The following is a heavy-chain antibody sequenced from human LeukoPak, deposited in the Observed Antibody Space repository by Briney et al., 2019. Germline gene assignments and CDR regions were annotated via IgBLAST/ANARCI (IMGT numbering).Heavy chain of an antibody. CDR1: GGSISSYY. J-gene: IGHJ5*02. CDR2: IYYSGST. D-gene: IGHD1-20*01. Sequence: SETLSLTCTVSGGSISSYYWSWIRQPPGKGLEWIGYIYYSGSTNYNPSLKSRVTISVDTSKNQYSLKLSSVTAADTAVYYCARDGITGWSDPWGQGTLVTVSS. CDR3: ARDGITGWSDP. V-gene: IGHV4-59*01.